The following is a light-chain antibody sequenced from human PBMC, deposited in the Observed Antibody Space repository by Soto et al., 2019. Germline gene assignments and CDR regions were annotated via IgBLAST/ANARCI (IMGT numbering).Light chain of an antibody. J-gene: IGLJ2*01. Sequence: QSVLTQPPSVSGAPGQRVTISCTGSSSNIGAGYDVHWYQQLPGTAPKLLIYDNTNRPSGVSVRFSGSKSGTSASLAISGLQAEDEADYYCQSFDKYLSAVVFGGGTQLTVL. CDR1: SSNIGAGYD. V-gene: IGLV1-40*01. CDR2: DNT. CDR3: QSFDKYLSAVV.